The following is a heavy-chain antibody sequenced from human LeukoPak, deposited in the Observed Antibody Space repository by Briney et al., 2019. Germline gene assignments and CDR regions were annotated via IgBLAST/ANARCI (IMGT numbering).Heavy chain of an antibody. J-gene: IGHJ4*02. CDR1: GYTLTSYY. Sequence: ASVKVSCKASGYTLTSYYMHWVRQAPGHGLEWMGIINPSGGSTSYAQKFQGRVTMTRDTSTSTVYMELSSLRSEDTAVCYCARDHEYYYGSGSYYPGGCDYWGQGTLVTVSS. V-gene: IGHV1-46*01. CDR2: INPSGGST. CDR3: ARDHEYYYGSGSYYPGGCDY. D-gene: IGHD3-10*01.